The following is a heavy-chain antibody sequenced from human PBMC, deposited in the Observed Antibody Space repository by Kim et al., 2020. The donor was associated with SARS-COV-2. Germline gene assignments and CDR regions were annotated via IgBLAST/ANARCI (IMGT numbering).Heavy chain of an antibody. CDR1: GFTFSSYS. V-gene: IGHV3-21*01. Sequence: GGSLRLSCAASGFTFSSYSMNWVRQAPGKGLEWVSSISSSSSYIYYADSVKGRFTISRDNAKNSLYLQMNSLRAEDTAVYYYAREAPAMVICDHWGQGTLVTVSS. D-gene: IGHD5-18*01. CDR3: AREAPAMVICDH. CDR2: ISSSSSYI. J-gene: IGHJ5*02.